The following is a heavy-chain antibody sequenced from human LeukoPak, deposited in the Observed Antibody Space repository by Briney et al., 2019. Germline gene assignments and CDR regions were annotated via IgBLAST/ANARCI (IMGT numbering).Heavy chain of an antibody. CDR2: ISKDAINK. CDR1: GFPFSTYG. D-gene: IGHD1-26*01. CDR3: KLGYTGSYSLPF. J-gene: IGHJ3*01. Sequence: GGSLRLSCAASGFPFSTYGMHWVRQTPGKGLEWVAVISKDAINKFYEDSVKGRFTISRDDSKNTVYLHMDTLRAEDTAVYCAKLGYTGSYSLPFWGQGTMVTVSS. V-gene: IGHV3-30*18.